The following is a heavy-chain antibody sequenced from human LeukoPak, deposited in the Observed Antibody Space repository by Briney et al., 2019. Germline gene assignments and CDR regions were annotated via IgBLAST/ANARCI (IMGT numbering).Heavy chain of an antibody. CDR1: GFTFSSYS. CDR3: VRGLLSFGRNVFDM. J-gene: IGHJ3*02. CDR2: ISSSGSTI. V-gene: IGHV3-48*04. D-gene: IGHD2/OR15-2a*01. Sequence: QSGGSLRLSCAASGFTFSSYSMNWVRQAPGKGLEWVSYISSSGSTIYYADSVKGRVTISRDNARNSLFLQMNSLRAEDTAVYYCVRGLLSFGRNVFDMWGQGTMVTVSS.